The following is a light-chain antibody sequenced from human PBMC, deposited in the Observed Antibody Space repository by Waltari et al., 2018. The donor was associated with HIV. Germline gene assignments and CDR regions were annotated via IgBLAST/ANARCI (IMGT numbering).Light chain of an antibody. V-gene: IGLV1-47*01. CDR3: VGWDGSLSGYV. Sequence: QSVLTPPPSASGTPGQTVTISCSGSSSNIGNDNLSWYQQLPGMTPKLLIYKNYQRPSGVPDRFAGSKSGTSASLAISGLRSEDEADYYCVGWDGSLSGYVFGAGTTVTVL. CDR2: KNY. J-gene: IGLJ1*01. CDR1: SSNIGNDN.